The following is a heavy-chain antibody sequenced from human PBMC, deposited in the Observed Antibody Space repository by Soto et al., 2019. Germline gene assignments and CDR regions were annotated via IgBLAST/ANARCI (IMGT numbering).Heavy chain of an antibody. J-gene: IGHJ5*02. D-gene: IGHD2-8*01. CDR3: TRGVLA. CDR1: GGSVSSGGYS. CDR2: ISHSGGP. Sequence: QVQLQESASRVVRPSQTLSVTCSVSGGSVSSGGYSWSWIRQSPGKGLEWIGFISHSGGPDYNPSLKSRVTISVDKSKNQISLELSSVTAADTAVYYCTRGVLAWGPGTLVTVSS. V-gene: IGHV4-30-2*06.